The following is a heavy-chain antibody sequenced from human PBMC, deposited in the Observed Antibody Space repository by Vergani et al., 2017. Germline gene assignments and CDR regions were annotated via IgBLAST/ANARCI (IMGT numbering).Heavy chain of an antibody. V-gene: IGHV1-58*01. CDR1: GYTFTSYG. CDR2: IVVGSGNT. CDR3: AADTAAANAFDI. J-gene: IGHJ3*02. Sequence: QLVQSGAEVKKPGASVKVSCKASGYTFTSYGLSWVRQAPGQGLEWMGWIVVGSGNTNYAQKFQERVTITRDMSTSTAYMELSSLRSEDTAVYYCAADTAAANAFDIWGQGTMVTVSS. D-gene: IGHD2-2*01.